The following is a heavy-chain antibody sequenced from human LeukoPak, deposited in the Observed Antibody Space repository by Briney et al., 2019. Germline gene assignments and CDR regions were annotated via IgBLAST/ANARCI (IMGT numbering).Heavy chain of an antibody. CDR2: INPNSGGT. D-gene: IGHD6-19*01. CDR1: GYTFTGYY. Sequence: ASVKVSCKASGYTFTGYYMHWVRQAPGQGLEWMGGINPNSGGTNYAQKFQGRVTMTRDTSISTAYMELSRLRSDDTAVYYCARDEGSGWYALDFWGQGTLVTVSS. J-gene: IGHJ4*02. CDR3: ARDEGSGWYALDF. V-gene: IGHV1-2*02.